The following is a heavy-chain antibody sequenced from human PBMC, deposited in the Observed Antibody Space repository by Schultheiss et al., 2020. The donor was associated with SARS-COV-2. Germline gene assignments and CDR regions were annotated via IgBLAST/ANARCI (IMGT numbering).Heavy chain of an antibody. CDR2: ISYDGSNK. D-gene: IGHD5-24*01. Sequence: GGSLRLSCAASGFTFSSYAMHWVRQAPGKGLEWVAVISYDGSNKYYADSVKGRFTISRDNSKNSLYLQMNSLRAEDTAVYYCASADRDGYNIFDYWGQGTLVTVSS. CDR3: ASADRDGYNIFDY. J-gene: IGHJ4*02. CDR1: GFTFSSYA. V-gene: IGHV3-30*07.